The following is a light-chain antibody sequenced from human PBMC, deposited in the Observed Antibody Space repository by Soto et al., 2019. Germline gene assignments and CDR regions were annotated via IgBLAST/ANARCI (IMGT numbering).Light chain of an antibody. Sequence: EVVMTQSPATLSVSPGERATLSCRASQSVSSNLAWYQQKPGQAPRLLIYGASTRATGTPARFSGSGSGTEFTLTISSLQSEDFAGYYCQQYDEWWTFGQGTKVEIK. V-gene: IGKV3-15*01. CDR3: QQYDEWWT. CDR1: QSVSSN. J-gene: IGKJ1*01. CDR2: GAS.